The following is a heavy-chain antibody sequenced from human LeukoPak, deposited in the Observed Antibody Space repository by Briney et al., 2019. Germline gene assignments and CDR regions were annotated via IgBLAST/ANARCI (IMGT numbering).Heavy chain of an antibody. D-gene: IGHD5-18*01. Sequence: SETLSLTCTVSGGSINSYYWSWIRQPPGKGLEWIGYIYNSETINYNPSLTSRVTISVDTSKNQFSLKLSSVTAADTAVYYCARGFSDTAMVSWGQGTLVTVSS. CDR3: ARGFSDTAMVS. J-gene: IGHJ4*02. V-gene: IGHV4-59*01. CDR2: IYNSETI. CDR1: GGSINSYY.